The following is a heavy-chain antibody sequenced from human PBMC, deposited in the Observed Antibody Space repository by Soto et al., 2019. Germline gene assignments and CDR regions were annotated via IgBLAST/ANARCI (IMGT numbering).Heavy chain of an antibody. J-gene: IGHJ4*02. Sequence: GASVKVSCKASGYSFTTYGISWVRQAPGQGLEYMGWISVYNGDTNYAQKLQGRFTISRDNSKNTLYLQMNSLRAEDTAVYYCAKDLLTHYYDTAVDYWGQGTLVTVSS. CDR1: GYSFTTYG. D-gene: IGHD3-22*01. V-gene: IGHV1-18*01. CDR2: ISVYNGDT. CDR3: AKDLLTHYYDTAVDY.